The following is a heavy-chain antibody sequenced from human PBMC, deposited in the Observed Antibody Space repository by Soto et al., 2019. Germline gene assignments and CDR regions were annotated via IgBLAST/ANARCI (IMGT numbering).Heavy chain of an antibody. V-gene: IGHV1-3*01. J-gene: IGHJ4*02. D-gene: IGHD3-10*01. CDR3: ARDKKDYYGSGRGDY. CDR1: GYTFTSYA. Sequence: SVNVSCKASGYTFTSYAMHWVRQAPGQRLEWMGWINAGNGNTKYSQKFQGRVTITRDTSASTAYIELSSLRSEDTAVYYCARDKKDYYGSGRGDYWGQGTLVTVSS. CDR2: INAGNGNT.